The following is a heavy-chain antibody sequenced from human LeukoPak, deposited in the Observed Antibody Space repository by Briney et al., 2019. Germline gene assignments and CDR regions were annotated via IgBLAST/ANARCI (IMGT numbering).Heavy chain of an antibody. J-gene: IGHJ4*02. V-gene: IGHV3-33*01. CDR1: GFIFSSYG. Sequence: GGSLRLSCGASGFIFSSYGMHWVRQAPGKGLEWVAVIWHDGSNKYYATSVKGRFTISRDNSKNTLYLEMNSLRAEDTAVYYCAGDWDRSGWYDYWGQGTLVTVSS. CDR2: IWHDGSNK. CDR3: AGDWDRSGWYDY. D-gene: IGHD6-19*01.